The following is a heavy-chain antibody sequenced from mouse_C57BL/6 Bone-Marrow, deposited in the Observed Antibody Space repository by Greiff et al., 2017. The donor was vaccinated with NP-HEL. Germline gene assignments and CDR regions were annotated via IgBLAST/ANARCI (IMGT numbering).Heavy chain of an antibody. CDR2: IDPETGGT. D-gene: IGHD1-1*01. V-gene: IGHV1-15*01. CDR1: GYTFTDYE. CDR3: TRSDYYGSIRFAY. J-gene: IGHJ3*01. Sequence: QVQLQQSGAELVRPGASVTLSCKASGYTFTDYEMHWVKQTPVHGLEWIGAIDPETGGTAYNQKFKGKAILTADTSSSTAYMELRSLTSEDSAVYYCTRSDYYGSIRFAYWGQGTLVTVSA.